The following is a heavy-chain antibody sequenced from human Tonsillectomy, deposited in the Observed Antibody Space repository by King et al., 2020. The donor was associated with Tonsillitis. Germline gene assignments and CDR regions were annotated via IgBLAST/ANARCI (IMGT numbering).Heavy chain of an antibody. D-gene: IGHD3-22*01. CDR3: ARVGPLTMIVVVTPEDYFDY. CDR1: GYTFTSYG. Sequence: QLVQSGAEVKKPGASVKVSCKASGYTFTSYGISWVRQAPGQGLEWMGWISAYNGNTNYAQKLQGRVTMTTDTSTSTAYMELRSLSSDDTAVYYCARVGPLTMIVVVTPEDYFDYWGQGTLVTVSS. CDR2: ISAYNGNT. J-gene: IGHJ4*02. V-gene: IGHV1-18*01.